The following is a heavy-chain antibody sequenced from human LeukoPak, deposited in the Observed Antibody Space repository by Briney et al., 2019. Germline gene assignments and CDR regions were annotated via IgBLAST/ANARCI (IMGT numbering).Heavy chain of an antibody. CDR1: GFTFSTYY. Sequence: GGSLRLSCAASGFTFSTYYMNWVRQAPGKGLEWVSTIGADGGSTYYAASVKGRFTISRDNSKNTLHLQMNGLRAEDTAVYYCATRGTTATKYLEYWGQGTLVTVSS. CDR2: IGADGGST. D-gene: IGHD1/OR15-1a*01. V-gene: IGHV3-23*01. CDR3: ATRGTTATKYLEY. J-gene: IGHJ4*02.